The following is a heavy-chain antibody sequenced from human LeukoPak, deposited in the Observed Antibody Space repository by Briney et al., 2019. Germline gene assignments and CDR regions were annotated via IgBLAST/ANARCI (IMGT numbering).Heavy chain of an antibody. CDR2: ISAGGGTT. CDR1: GFTFSSYA. CDR3: ARASIPGLAEMKTYFDY. V-gene: IGHV3-23*01. D-gene: IGHD6-19*01. J-gene: IGHJ4*02. Sequence: PGGSLRLSCAASGFTFSSYALSWVRLAPGKGLEWVSSISAGGGTTYYTDSVKGRITISRDNSEKTLSLLMNSLRAEDTALYYCARASIPGLAEMKTYFDYWGQGTLVTVSS.